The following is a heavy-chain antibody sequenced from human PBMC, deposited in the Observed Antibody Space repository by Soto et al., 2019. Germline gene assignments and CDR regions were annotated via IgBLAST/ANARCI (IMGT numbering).Heavy chain of an antibody. CDR2: LWYDGSRE. Sequence: QVQLVESGGGVVQPGRSLRLSCAASGFSVNTHVIHWIRQAPGKGLEWVAVLWYDGSREYYADSVKGRFTISRDNSKNMMYLQMDNLRVEDTAVYYCARVPRFDTGYFDYGCQGTLATVSS. D-gene: IGHD2-2*02. CDR1: GFSVNTHV. V-gene: IGHV3-33*01. CDR3: ARVPRFDTGYFDY. J-gene: IGHJ4*02.